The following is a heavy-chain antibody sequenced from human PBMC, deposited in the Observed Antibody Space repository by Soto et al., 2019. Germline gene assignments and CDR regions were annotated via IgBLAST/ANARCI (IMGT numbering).Heavy chain of an antibody. V-gene: IGHV3-11*01. Sequence: QVQLVESGGGLVKPGGSLRLSCAASGFTFSDYYMSWIRQAPGKGLEWVSYISSSGSTIYYADSVKGRFTISRDNAKNSLYLQMNRLRAEDTAVYYCARTMVRGVMTLQHYYYMDVWGKGTTVTGSS. J-gene: IGHJ6*03. CDR1: GFTFSDYY. D-gene: IGHD3-10*01. CDR2: ISSSGSTI. CDR3: ARTMVRGVMTLQHYYYMDV.